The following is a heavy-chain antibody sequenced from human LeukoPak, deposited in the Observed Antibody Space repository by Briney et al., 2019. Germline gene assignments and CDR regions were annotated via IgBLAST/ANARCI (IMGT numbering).Heavy chain of an antibody. V-gene: IGHV3-23*01. J-gene: IGHJ4*02. Sequence: GGSLRLSCTASGFTFSSYAMSWVRQAPGKGLEWVSAISGSGGSTYYADSVKGRFTISRDNSKNTLYLQMNSLRAEDTAVYYCAKCEVDSGGSCYHFDYWGQETLVTVSS. D-gene: IGHD2-15*01. CDR3: AKCEVDSGGSCYHFDY. CDR2: ISGSGGST. CDR1: GFTFSSYA.